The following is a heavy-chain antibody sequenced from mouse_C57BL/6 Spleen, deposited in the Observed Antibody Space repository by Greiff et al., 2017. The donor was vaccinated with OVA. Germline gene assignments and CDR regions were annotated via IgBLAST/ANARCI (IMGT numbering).Heavy chain of an antibody. J-gene: IGHJ2*01. CDR2: INPNNGGT. D-gene: IGHD2-1*01. Sequence: EVQLQQSGPELVKPGASVKISCKASGYTFTDYYMNWVKQSHGKSLEWIGDINPNNGGTSYNQKFKGKATLTVDKSSSTAYMELRSLTSEDSAVYYCARGNYDYWGKGTTLTVSS. CDR3: ARGNYDY. V-gene: IGHV1-26*01. CDR1: GYTFTDYY.